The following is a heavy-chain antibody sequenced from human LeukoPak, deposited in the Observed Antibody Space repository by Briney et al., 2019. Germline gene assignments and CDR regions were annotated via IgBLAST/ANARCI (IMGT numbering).Heavy chain of an antibody. CDR1: EFTFSSYG. Sequence: GKSLRLSCAASEFTFSSYGMHWVRQAPGKRLEWVAVIGYDGTNEYYADSVRGRFTISRDNSKNTLYLQMNSLRAEDTAMYYCARGASTLWFGELLPSPPFDYWGQGTLVTVSS. CDR3: ARGASTLWFGELLPSPPFDY. V-gene: IGHV3-33*01. J-gene: IGHJ4*02. CDR2: IGYDGTNE. D-gene: IGHD3-10*01.